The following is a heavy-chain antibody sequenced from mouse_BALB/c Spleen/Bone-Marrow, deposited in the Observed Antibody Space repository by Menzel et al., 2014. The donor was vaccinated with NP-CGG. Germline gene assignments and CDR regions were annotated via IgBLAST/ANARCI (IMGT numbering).Heavy chain of an antibody. CDR2: IDPYSGGT. CDR1: GYAFTRYN. V-gene: IGHV1S135*01. D-gene: IGHD2-12*01. Sequence: EVQLQQSGPELVKPGASVKVSCKASGYAFTRYNMYWVKQSHGKSLEWIGYIDPYSGGTNYNQKFKGKATLTVDKSSSTGYMHLNSLTSEDSAVYYCARELSRAMDYWGQGTSVTVSS. CDR3: ARELSRAMDY. J-gene: IGHJ4*01.